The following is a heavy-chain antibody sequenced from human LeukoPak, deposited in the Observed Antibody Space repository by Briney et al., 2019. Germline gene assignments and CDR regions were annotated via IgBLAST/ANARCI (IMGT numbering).Heavy chain of an antibody. D-gene: IGHD1-7*01. V-gene: IGHV1-2*02. J-gene: IGHJ5*02. CDR3: ARDLPGTTPHIPFDP. CDR1: GYTFTGYY. CDR2: INPNSGGT. Sequence: ASVKVSCKASGYTFTGYYMHWVRQAPGQGLEWMGWINPNSGGTNYAQKFQGRVTMTRDTSISTAYMELSRLRSDDTAVYYCARDLPGTTPHIPFDPWGQGTLVTVSS.